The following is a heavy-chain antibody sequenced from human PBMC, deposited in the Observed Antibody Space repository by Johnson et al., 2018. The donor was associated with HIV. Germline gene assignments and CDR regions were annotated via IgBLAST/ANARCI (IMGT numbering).Heavy chain of an antibody. J-gene: IGHJ3*02. V-gene: IGHV3-30*19. CDR3: ARQKNSQGRWLQFDAFDI. D-gene: IGHD5-24*01. Sequence: QVQLVESGGGVVQPGGSLRLSCVASGFTFSSYGIHWVRQAPGKGLEWVAVISYDGSNKYYADSVKGRFTIHRDNSKNTRYLQINSLRAEDTAVYYWARQKNSQGRWLQFDAFDIWGQGTMVTVSS. CDR1: GFTFSSYG. CDR2: ISYDGSNK.